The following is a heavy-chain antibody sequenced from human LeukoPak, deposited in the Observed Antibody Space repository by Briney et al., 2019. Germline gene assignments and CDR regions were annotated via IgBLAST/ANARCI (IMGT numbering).Heavy chain of an antibody. CDR3: ARGDLYGSSWYN. Sequence: SETLSLTCTVSGGSISSGDNYWSWIRQPPGKGQEWIGYSYYSGSTYYNPSLKSRVTISVDTSKNQFSLKLSSVTAADTAVYYCARGDLYGSSWYNWGQGTLVTVSS. D-gene: IGHD6-13*01. CDR1: GGSISSGDNY. J-gene: IGHJ4*02. V-gene: IGHV4-30-4*08. CDR2: SYYSGST.